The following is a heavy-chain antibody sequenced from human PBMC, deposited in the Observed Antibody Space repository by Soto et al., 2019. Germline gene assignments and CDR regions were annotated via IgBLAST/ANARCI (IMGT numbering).Heavy chain of an antibody. CDR2: IIPILGTT. CDR1: GGSFSSHA. V-gene: IGHV1-69*13. J-gene: IGHJ6*02. CDR3: ARSGPPDYYHYVLDF. D-gene: IGHD2-15*01. Sequence: ASVKVSCKASGGSFSSHAISWVRQAPGQGLEWMGAIIPILGTTYYAQKFQGRVTITADESTNTAYMELRSLRSDDTAVHFCARSGPPDYYHYVLDFWGQRSPDIVSS.